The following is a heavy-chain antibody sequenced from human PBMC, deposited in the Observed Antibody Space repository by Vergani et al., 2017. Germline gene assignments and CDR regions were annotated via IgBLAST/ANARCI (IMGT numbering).Heavy chain of an antibody. V-gene: IGHV3-15*01. CDR1: GFTFSNAW. J-gene: IGHJ4*02. CDR3: AKRSKESIVGATYRYFDY. CDR2: IKSKTDGGAT. Sequence: EVQLVESGGGLVKPGGSLRLSCAASGFTFSNAWMSWVRQAPGKGLEWVGRIKSKTDGGATDYAAPVKGRFTISRDDSKNTLYLQMNSLKTEDTAVYYCAKRSKESIVGATYRYFDYWGQGTLVTVSS. D-gene: IGHD1-26*01.